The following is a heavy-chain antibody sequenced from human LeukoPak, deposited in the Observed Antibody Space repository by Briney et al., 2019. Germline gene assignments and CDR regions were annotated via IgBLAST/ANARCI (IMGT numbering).Heavy chain of an antibody. CDR2: ISYDGNNK. J-gene: IGHJ3*02. V-gene: IGHV3-30*04. CDR3: AKTAKAAAVMRAFDI. CDR1: GFTFSSYA. Sequence: GGSLRLSCAASGFTFSSYAMHWVRQAPGKGLEWVAVISYDGNNKYYADSVKGRFTISRDNSKNTLYLQMNSLRAEDTAVYYCAKTAKAAAVMRAFDIWGQGTMVTVSS. D-gene: IGHD6-13*01.